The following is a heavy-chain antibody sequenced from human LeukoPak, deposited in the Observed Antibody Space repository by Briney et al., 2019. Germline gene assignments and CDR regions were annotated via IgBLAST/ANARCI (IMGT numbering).Heavy chain of an antibody. V-gene: IGHV3-11*04. CDR1: GFTFSDYY. CDR2: ISSSGSTI. D-gene: IGHD6-19*01. Sequence: GGSLRLSCAASGFTFSDYYMSWIRQAPGKGLELVSYISSSGSTIYYADSVKGRFTISRDNAENSLYLQMNSLRAEDTAVYYCATIKKGLAVAGPFDYWGQGTLVTVSS. CDR3: ATIKKGLAVAGPFDY. J-gene: IGHJ4*02.